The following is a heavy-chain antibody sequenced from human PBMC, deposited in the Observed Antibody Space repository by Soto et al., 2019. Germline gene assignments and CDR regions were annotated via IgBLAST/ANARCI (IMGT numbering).Heavy chain of an antibody. CDR3: AKQQWLVRVSWFDP. V-gene: IGHV3-23*01. Sequence: GGSLRLSCAASGFTFSSYAMSWVRQAPGKGLEWVSAISGSGGSTYYADSVKGRFPISRDNSKNTLYLQMNSLRAEDTAVYYCAKQQWLVRVSWFDPWGQGTLVTVSS. CDR2: ISGSGGST. CDR1: GFTFSSYA. D-gene: IGHD6-19*01. J-gene: IGHJ5*02.